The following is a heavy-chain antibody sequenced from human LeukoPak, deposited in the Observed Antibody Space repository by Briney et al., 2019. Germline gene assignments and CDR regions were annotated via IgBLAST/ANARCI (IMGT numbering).Heavy chain of an antibody. V-gene: IGHV3-48*01. CDR2: ISSSSSTI. J-gene: IGHJ4*02. Sequence: GGSLRLSCAASGFTFSSYSMNWVRQAPGKGLEWVSHISSSSSTIYYADSVKGRFTISRDNSKNTLYLQMNSLRAEDTAVYYCAREYRGEYYFAYWGQGTLVTVSS. CDR1: GFTFSSYS. D-gene: IGHD3-10*01. CDR3: AREYRGEYYFAY.